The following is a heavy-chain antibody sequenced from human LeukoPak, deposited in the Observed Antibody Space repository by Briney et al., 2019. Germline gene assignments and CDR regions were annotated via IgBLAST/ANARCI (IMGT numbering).Heavy chain of an antibody. CDR2: ISSSSSYI. CDR1: GFTFSSYS. D-gene: IGHD2-15*01. Sequence: GGSLRLSCAASGFTFSSYSMNWVCQAPGKGLEWVSSISSSSSYIYYADSVKGRFTISRDNAKNSLYLQMNSLRAEDTAVYYCARGSANWFDPWGQGTLVTVSS. V-gene: IGHV3-21*01. J-gene: IGHJ5*02. CDR3: ARGSANWFDP.